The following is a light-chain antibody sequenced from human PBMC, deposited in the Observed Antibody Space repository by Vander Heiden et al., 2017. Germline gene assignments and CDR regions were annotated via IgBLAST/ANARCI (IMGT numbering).Light chain of an antibody. CDR3: QQSYSAPHPMFT. CDR2: AAS. CDR1: QSISSY. J-gene: IGKJ2*01. V-gene: IGKV1-39*01. Sequence: DIQLSQSPSSLSASVGDRVTITCRASQSISSYLNWYQQKPDKAPNLLIYAASSLQSGVPSRFSGSGSGTDFTLTFSSLEPEDFATYYCQQSYSAPHPMFTFGQGTKLEIK.